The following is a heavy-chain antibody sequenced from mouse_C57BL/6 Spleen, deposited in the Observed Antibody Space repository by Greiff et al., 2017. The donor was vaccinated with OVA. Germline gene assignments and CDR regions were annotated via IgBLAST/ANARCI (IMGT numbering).Heavy chain of an antibody. J-gene: IGHJ2*01. CDR3: ARRGYYDYDGGDFDY. CDR1: GFTFSSYG. D-gene: IGHD2-4*01. CDR2: ISSGGSYT. Sequence: EVHLVESGGDLVKPGGSLKLSCAASGFTFSSYGMSWVRQTPDKRLECVATISSGGSYTYYPDSVKGRFTISRDNAKNTLYLQMSSLKSEDTAMYYCARRGYYDYDGGDFDYWGQGTTLTVSS. V-gene: IGHV5-6*01.